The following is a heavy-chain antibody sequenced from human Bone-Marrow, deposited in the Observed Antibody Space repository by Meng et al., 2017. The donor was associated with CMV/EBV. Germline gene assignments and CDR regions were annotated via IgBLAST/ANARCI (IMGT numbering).Heavy chain of an antibody. CDR3: ARGVWRYCTYGVGYITLPWVRVVKAYYFDY. J-gene: IGHJ4*02. V-gene: IGHV4-34*01. Sequence: RLSPVLGLACPGDISPGGSTDYHPSLQSRVPISVDTSKSQFSLKLSSVPAADAAVYYCARGVWRYCTYGVGYITLPWVRVVKAYYFDYWGQGTLVTVSS. CDR2: ISPGGST. D-gene: IGHD2-8*01.